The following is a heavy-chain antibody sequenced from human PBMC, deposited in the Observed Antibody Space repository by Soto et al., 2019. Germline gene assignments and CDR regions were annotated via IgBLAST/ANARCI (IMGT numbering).Heavy chain of an antibody. D-gene: IGHD3-10*01. Sequence: PWGSLRLSRAAAVFTLSTYIMKLVRQAPGKVLECASYISGSSSMLYYAESLKGRFTISRDYASESLYLQMNSLRDEDTAVYYCAGVEGTVFSYYHYGVDVCGQGTTVTVSS. CDR3: AGVEGTVFSYYHYGVDV. J-gene: IGHJ6*02. CDR2: ISGSSSML. V-gene: IGHV3-48*02. CDR1: VFTLSTYI.